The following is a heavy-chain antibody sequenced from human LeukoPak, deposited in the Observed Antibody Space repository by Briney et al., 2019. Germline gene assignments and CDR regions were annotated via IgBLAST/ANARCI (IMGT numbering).Heavy chain of an antibody. CDR1: GFTFTTYA. Sequence: GGSLRLSCSASGFTFTTYAMSWVRQAPGKGLEWVSAISGSGCSTYYADSVKGRFTISRDNSKNTLYLQMNSLRAEDTAVYYCARTGYSRYYFDYWGQGTLVTVSS. V-gene: IGHV3-23*01. CDR2: ISGSGCST. J-gene: IGHJ4*02. CDR3: ARTGYSRYYFDY. D-gene: IGHD6-13*01.